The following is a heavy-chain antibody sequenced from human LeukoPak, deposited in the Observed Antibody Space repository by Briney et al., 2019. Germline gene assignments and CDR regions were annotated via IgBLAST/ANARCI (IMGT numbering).Heavy chain of an antibody. J-gene: IGHJ6*02. Sequence: SETLSLTCTVPGGSISSYYWSWMRQPPGKGREWIGYIYYSGSTNYNPSLKSRVTISVDTSKNQFSLKLSSVTAADTAVYYCARDNWNYGSSMDVWGQGTTVTVSS. D-gene: IGHD1-7*01. V-gene: IGHV4-59*01. CDR2: IYYSGST. CDR3: ARDNWNYGSSMDV. CDR1: GGSISSYY.